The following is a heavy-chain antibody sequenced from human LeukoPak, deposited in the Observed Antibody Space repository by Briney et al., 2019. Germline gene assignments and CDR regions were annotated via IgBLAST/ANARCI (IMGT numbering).Heavy chain of an antibody. Sequence: GGSLRLSCAASGFTVSTNYMSWVRQAPGKGLEWVSVLYSGGTTYYADSVKGRFIISRDKSNNTLYLQMNSLRAEDTAVYYCAREGSYDYGHYFDYWGQGTLVTVSS. CDR3: AREGSYDYGHYFDY. CDR2: LYSGGTT. J-gene: IGHJ4*02. CDR1: GFTVSTNY. D-gene: IGHD4-17*01. V-gene: IGHV3-53*01.